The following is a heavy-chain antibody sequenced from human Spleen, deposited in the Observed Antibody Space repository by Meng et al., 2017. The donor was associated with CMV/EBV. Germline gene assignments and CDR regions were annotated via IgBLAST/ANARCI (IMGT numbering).Heavy chain of an antibody. Sequence: SWVRQAPGQGLEWMGWISAYNGNTNYAQKLQGRVTMTTDTSTSTAYMELRSLRSDDTAVYYCARYVVVSGFVDYWGQGTLVTVSS. CDR2: ISAYNGNT. CDR3: ARYVVVSGFVDY. D-gene: IGHD2-15*01. V-gene: IGHV1-18*01. J-gene: IGHJ4*02.